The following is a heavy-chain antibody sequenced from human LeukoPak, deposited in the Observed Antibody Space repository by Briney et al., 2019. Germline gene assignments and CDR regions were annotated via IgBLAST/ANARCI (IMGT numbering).Heavy chain of an antibody. CDR2: IYTSGST. V-gene: IGHV4-61*02. D-gene: IGHD1-1*01. J-gene: IGHJ4*02. CDR1: GYSISSGYY. CDR3: ARDEYTYFDY. Sequence: SETLSLTCTVSGYSISSGYYWGWIRQPAGKGLEWIGRIYTSGSTNYNPSLKSRVTISVDTSKNQFSLKLSSVTAADTAVYYCARDEYTYFDYWGQGTLVTVSS.